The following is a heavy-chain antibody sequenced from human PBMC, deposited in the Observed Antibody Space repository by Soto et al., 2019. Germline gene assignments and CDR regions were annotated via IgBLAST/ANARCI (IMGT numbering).Heavy chain of an antibody. CDR1: GYTFTSYD. CDR2: MNPNSGNT. V-gene: IGHV1-8*01. CDR3: ARGRDDYVWGSYRFYYYYYGMDV. D-gene: IGHD3-16*02. Sequence: ASVKVSCKASGYTFTSYDINWVRQATGQGLEWMGWMNPNSGNTGYAQKFQGRVTMTRNTSISTAYMELSSLRSEDTAVYYCARGRDDYVWGSYRFYYYYYGMDVWGQGTTVTVSS. J-gene: IGHJ6*02.